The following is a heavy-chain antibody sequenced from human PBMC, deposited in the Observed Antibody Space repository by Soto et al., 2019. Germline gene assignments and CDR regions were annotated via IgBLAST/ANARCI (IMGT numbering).Heavy chain of an antibody. CDR1: GGTFCSHG. D-gene: IGHD5-18*01. CDR3: ARGAMANFDY. V-gene: IGHV1-69*13. CDR2: LIAMLGTP. Sequence: SVKDSFKSSGGTFCSHGISWVRQAPGQGLEWMGGLIAMLGTPTYARKVQGRATITADESLTSSYLELRSLRYEDTDVYFCARGAMANFDYWGQGTVVTVSS. J-gene: IGHJ4*02.